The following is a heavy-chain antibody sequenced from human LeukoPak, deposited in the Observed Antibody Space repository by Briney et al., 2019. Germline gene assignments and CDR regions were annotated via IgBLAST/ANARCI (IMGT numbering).Heavy chain of an antibody. CDR3: ARVGAGYSSGWPYYFDY. D-gene: IGHD6-19*01. V-gene: IGHV3-48*03. J-gene: IGHJ4*02. CDR2: ISTSGSPI. Sequence: PGGSLRLSCAASGSTFSSYEFNWVRQAPGKGLEWVSYISTSGSPIYYADSVKGRLTISRDNAKNSLYLQMNSLRAEDTAVYYCARVGAGYSSGWPYYFDYWGQGTLVTVSS. CDR1: GSTFSSYE.